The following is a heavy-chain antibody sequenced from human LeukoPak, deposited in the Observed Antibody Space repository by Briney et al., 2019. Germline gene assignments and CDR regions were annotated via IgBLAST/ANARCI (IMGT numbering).Heavy chain of an antibody. V-gene: IGHV4-34*01. D-gene: IGHD2-15*01. CDR1: GGSFSGYY. J-gene: IGHJ4*02. CDR3: ARGPRCGYVSGGSCYAKFDY. CDR2: INHSGST. Sequence: PSETLSLTCAVYGGSFSGYYWSWIRQPPGKGLEWIGEINHSGSTNYNPSLKSRVTISVDTSKNQFSLKLSSVTAADTAVYYCARGPRCGYVSGGSCYAKFDYWGQGTLVTVSS.